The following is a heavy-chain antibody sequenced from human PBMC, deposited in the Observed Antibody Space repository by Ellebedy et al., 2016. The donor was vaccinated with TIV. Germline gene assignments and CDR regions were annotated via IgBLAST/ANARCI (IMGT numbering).Heavy chain of an antibody. CDR2: IGYDGSKK. J-gene: IGHJ4*02. D-gene: IGHD3-22*01. CDR1: GFTFISYG. Sequence: GESLKISCAASGFTFISYGIHWVRRAPGKGLEWVAAIGYDGSKKSYADSVKGRITISRDNSKNTVDLQMNSLRAEDTAVYYCVKGGYDRSGYYAPPVECWGQGTLVTVSS. V-gene: IGHV3-30*02. CDR3: VKGGYDRSGYYAPPVEC.